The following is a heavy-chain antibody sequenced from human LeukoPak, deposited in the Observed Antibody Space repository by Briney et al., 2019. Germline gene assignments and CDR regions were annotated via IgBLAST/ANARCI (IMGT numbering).Heavy chain of an antibody. CDR1: GFTFSNHG. CDR3: AKGGSYYDSSGYYSNFDY. V-gene: IGHV3-30*18. D-gene: IGHD3-22*01. Sequence: GGTLRLSCAASGFTFSNHGMHWVRQAPAKGLEWVAVISYDGSNKYYADSVKGRFTISRDNSKNTLYLQMNSLRAEDTAVYYCAKGGSYYDSSGYYSNFDYWGQGTLVTVSS. CDR2: ISYDGSNK. J-gene: IGHJ4*02.